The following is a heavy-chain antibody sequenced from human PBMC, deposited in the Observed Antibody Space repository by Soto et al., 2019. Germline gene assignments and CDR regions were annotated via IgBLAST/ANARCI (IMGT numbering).Heavy chain of an antibody. J-gene: IGHJ4*02. CDR1: GGSVSSGSYY. CDR2: IYYSGST. Sequence: PSETLSLTCTGSGGSVSSGSYYWSWIRQPPGKGLEWIGYIYYSGSTNYNPSLKSRVTISVDTSKNQFSLKLSSVTAADTAVYYCAREGTKGYCSGGSCYSTYYFDYWGQGTLVTVSS. V-gene: IGHV4-61*01. CDR3: AREGTKGYCSGGSCYSTYYFDY. D-gene: IGHD2-15*01.